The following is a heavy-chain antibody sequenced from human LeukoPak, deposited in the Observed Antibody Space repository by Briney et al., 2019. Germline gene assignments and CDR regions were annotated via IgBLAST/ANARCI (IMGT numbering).Heavy chain of an antibody. CDR1: GGSISSYY. V-gene: IGHV4-59*01. J-gene: IGHJ4*02. CDR3: AAIIAAAEVEYYFDY. Sequence: SETLSLTCTVSGGSISSYYWSWIRQPPGKGLEWIGYIYYSGSTNYNPSLKSRVTISVDTSKNQFSLKLSSVTAADTAVYYCAAIIAAAEVEYYFDYWGQGTLVTVSS. CDR2: IYYSGST. D-gene: IGHD6-13*01.